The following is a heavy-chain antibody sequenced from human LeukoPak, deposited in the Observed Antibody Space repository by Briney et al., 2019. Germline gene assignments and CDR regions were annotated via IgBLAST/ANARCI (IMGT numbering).Heavy chain of an antibody. CDR1: GFTFTAYY. CDR2: INPNSGGT. Sequence: ASVKVSCKTSGFTFTAYYVHWVRQAPGEGLGWMGWINPNSGGTNYAQKFQGRVTMTRNTSISTAYMELSSLRSEDTAVYYCARGDDYDFWSGQGTWGQGTLVTVSS. CDR3: ARGDDYDFWSGQGT. J-gene: IGHJ5*02. V-gene: IGHV1-2*02. D-gene: IGHD3-3*01.